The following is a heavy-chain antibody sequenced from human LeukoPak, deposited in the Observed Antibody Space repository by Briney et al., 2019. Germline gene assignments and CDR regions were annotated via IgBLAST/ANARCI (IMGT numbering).Heavy chain of an antibody. CDR2: ISGSGGST. J-gene: IGHJ4*02. Sequence: GGSLRLSCAASGFTFSSYAMSWVRQAPGKGLKWVSGISGSGGSTYYADSEKGRFTISRDNSKNTLFLQMNSLRAEDTAVYYCAKRSPSSSGYDFDYWGQGTLVTVSS. CDR3: AKRSPSSSGYDFDY. D-gene: IGHD3-22*01. V-gene: IGHV3-23*01. CDR1: GFTFSSYA.